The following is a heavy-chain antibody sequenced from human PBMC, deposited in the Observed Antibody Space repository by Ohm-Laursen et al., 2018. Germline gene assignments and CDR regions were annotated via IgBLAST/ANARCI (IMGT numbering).Heavy chain of an antibody. D-gene: IGHD5-18*01. Sequence: GSLRLSCSASGFTFSSYAMNWVRQAPGKGLEWVSPISGSGDSTYYADSVKGRFTISRDNSKNTLYLQMNSLRAEDTAVYYCARSGGFSYRYYFDYWGQGTLVTVSS. CDR1: GFTFSSYA. V-gene: IGHV3-23*01. J-gene: IGHJ4*02. CDR2: ISGSGDST. CDR3: ARSGGFSYRYYFDY.